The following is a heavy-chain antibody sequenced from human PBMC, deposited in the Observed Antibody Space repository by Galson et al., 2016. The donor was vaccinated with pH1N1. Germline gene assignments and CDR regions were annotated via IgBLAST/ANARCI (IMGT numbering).Heavy chain of an antibody. CDR2: IDPSSGST. V-gene: IGHV1-46*03. Sequence: SVKVSCKASGYTLSRYYMHWLRQAPGQGLEWMGIIDPSSGSTTYAQKFQGRVTMTHDTATNTVYMELSSLRSDDTAVYYCARRYYFDYWGQGTLVAVS. CDR1: GYTLSRYY. CDR3: ARRYYFDY. J-gene: IGHJ4*02.